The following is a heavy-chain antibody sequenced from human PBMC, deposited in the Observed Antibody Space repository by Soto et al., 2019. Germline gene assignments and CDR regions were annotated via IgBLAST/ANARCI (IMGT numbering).Heavy chain of an antibody. D-gene: IGHD5-18*01. CDR1: GITLSIYG. CDR2: ISYDGSKK. V-gene: IGHV3-30*03. CDR3: ARAGFGLEGTYFYGMEV. Sequence: QVQLVESGGGVVQPGRSLRVSCAASGITLSIYGMHWVRQAPGKGLEWVAVISYDGSKKYYADSVKGRFASSKDNSKNTLYLQMNSLRAEDTAVYYWARAGFGLEGTYFYGMEVWGQGITVTVSS. J-gene: IGHJ6*02.